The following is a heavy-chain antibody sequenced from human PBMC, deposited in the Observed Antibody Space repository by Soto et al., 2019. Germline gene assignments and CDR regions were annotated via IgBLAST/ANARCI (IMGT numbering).Heavy chain of an antibody. V-gene: IGHV4-4*07. CDR3: RRDFDY. J-gene: IGHJ4*02. CDR1: GASISNYY. D-gene: IGHD6-6*01. Sequence: SETLSLTCTVSGASISNYYWSWIRQPAGKGLEWIGRMSTSGTTNYNPSLKSRVTMSIDTSKSQFSLMLNSVTAADTAVYYCRRDFDYWGQGTLVTVS. CDR2: MSTSGTT.